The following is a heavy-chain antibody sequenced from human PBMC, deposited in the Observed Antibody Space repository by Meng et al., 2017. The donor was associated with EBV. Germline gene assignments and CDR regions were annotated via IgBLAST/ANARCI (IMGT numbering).Heavy chain of an antibody. CDR1: GCTFDVYG. CDR2: INWNGGST. V-gene: IGHV3-20*04. J-gene: IGHJ4*02. Sequence: EGELVEAGGGVVRPGGPLRLSCAASGCTFDVYGMSWVRQAPGKGREWVSGINWNGGSTGYADSVKGRFTISRDNAKNSLYLQMNSLRAEDTALYYCARLNTYYYDSSGYYSYWGQGTLVTVSS. D-gene: IGHD3-22*01. CDR3: ARLNTYYYDSSGYYSY.